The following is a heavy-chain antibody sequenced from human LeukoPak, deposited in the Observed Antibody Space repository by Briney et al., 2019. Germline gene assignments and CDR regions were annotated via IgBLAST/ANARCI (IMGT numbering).Heavy chain of an antibody. D-gene: IGHD1-26*01. CDR3: ARDGTQGSKFRYMDV. Sequence: GGSLRLSCAASGFTVSNNYMSWVRQAPGKGLEWVSVIYAGDSTYYADSVKGRFTISRDNSKNTLFLQMNSLRVEDTAVYYCARDGTQGSKFRYMDVRGKGTTVIISS. V-gene: IGHV3-53*01. CDR1: GFTVSNNY. J-gene: IGHJ6*03. CDR2: IYAGDST.